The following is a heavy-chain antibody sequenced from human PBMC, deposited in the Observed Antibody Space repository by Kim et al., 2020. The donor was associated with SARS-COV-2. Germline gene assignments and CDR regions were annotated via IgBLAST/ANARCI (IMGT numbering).Heavy chain of an antibody. J-gene: IGHJ4*02. CDR3: ARAAPTGFDY. CDR2: ST. V-gene: IGHV4-4*02. Sequence: STNYNPSLKSRVTISVDKSKNQFSLKLSSVTAADTAVYYCARAAPTGFDYWGQGTLVTVSS.